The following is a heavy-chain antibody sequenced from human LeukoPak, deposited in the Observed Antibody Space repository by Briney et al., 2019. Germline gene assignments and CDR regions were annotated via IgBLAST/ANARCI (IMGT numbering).Heavy chain of an antibody. J-gene: IGHJ4*02. Sequence: GGSLRLSCTASGFTFGDYAMSWFRQAPGKGLEWVGFIRSKAYGGTTEYAASVKGRFTISRDDSKSIAYLQMNSLKTEDTAVYYCTNYDILTGYHYWGQGTLVTVSS. CDR3: TNYDILTGYHY. CDR1: GFTFGDYA. D-gene: IGHD3-9*01. V-gene: IGHV3-49*03. CDR2: IRSKAYGGTT.